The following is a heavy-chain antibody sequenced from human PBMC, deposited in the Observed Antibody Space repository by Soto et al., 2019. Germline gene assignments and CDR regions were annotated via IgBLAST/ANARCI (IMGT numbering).Heavy chain of an antibody. CDR1: GFTFSSYG. V-gene: IGHV3-33*01. CDR3: ARGGYYDILTGWYYFDY. Sequence: QVQLVESGGGVVQPGRSLRLSCAASGFTFSSYGMHWVRQAPGKGLEWEAVIWYDGSNKYYADSVKGRFTISRDNSKNTLYLQMNSLRAEDTAVYYCARGGYYDILTGWYYFDYWGQGTLVTVSS. J-gene: IGHJ4*02. D-gene: IGHD3-9*01. CDR2: IWYDGSNK.